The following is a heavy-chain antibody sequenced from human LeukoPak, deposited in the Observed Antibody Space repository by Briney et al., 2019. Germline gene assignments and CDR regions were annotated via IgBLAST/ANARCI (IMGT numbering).Heavy chain of an antibody. V-gene: IGHV4-59*05. Sequence: PSETLSLTCTVSGGSISSYYWNWIRQPPGKGLEWIGSIYYSGSTYYNPSLKSRVTISVDTSKNQFSLKLSSVTAADTAVYYCARPEGIAAAGRGAFGNWGQGTLVTVSS. D-gene: IGHD6-13*01. CDR3: ARPEGIAAAGRGAFGN. J-gene: IGHJ4*02. CDR2: IYYSGST. CDR1: GGSISSYY.